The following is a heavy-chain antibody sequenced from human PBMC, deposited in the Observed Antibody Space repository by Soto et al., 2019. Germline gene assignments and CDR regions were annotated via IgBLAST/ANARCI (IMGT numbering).Heavy chain of an antibody. D-gene: IGHD2-2*01. CDR2: IYYSGST. CDR1: GGSISSYY. V-gene: IGHV4-59*01. Sequence: PSETLSLTCTVSGGSISSYYWSWIRQPPGKGLEWIGYIYYSGSTNYNPSLKSRVTISVDASKNQFSLKLSSVTAADTAVYYCARDERVVPAAMTDDYYYYYGMDVWGQGTTVTVSS. J-gene: IGHJ6*02. CDR3: ARDERVVPAAMTDDYYYYYGMDV.